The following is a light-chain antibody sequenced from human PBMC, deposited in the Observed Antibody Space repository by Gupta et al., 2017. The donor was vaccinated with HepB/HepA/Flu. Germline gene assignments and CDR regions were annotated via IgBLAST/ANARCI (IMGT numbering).Light chain of an antibody. V-gene: IGKV3-20*01. CDR1: QRISNSY. J-gene: IGKJ1*01. CDR3: QQYGYSPRT. CDR2: GSF. Sequence: EIVLTQYPVTLSLSPGEKATLSCRASQRISNSYIGWYQQKPGQAPRLLIFGSFVRANGIPDRFSGSGSGTKFTLTIKRLEPENFAVYYCQQYGYSPRTVGRGTKVEIK.